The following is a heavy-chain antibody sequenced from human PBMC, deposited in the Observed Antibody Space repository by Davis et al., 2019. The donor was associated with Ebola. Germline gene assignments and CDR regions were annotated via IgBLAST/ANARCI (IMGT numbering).Heavy chain of an antibody. V-gene: IGHV2-70*13. J-gene: IGHJ4*02. CDR2: IDWDDDK. Sequence: SGPTLVKPTQTLTLTCTFSGFSLSTSGMCVSWIRQPPGKALEWLALIDWDDDKYYSTSLKTRLTISKDTSKNQVVLTMTNMDPVNTATYYGARIPDRSGYNYYFDTWGKGTLVTVSS. D-gene: IGHD3-22*01. CDR1: GFSLSTSGMC. CDR3: ARIPDRSGYNYYFDT.